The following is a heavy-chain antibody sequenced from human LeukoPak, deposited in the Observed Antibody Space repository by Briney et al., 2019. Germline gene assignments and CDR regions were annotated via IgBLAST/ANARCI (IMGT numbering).Heavy chain of an antibody. CDR1: GFTFSTYG. Sequence: GGSLRLSCAASGFTFSTYGMHWVRQAPGKGLEWVAFIRYDGNNKYYADSVKGRFTISRDNSKNTLYLQMNSLRAEDTAVYYCANNYGDYVWRVGFDYWGQGTLVTVSS. J-gene: IGHJ4*02. CDR3: ANNYGDYVWRVGFDY. D-gene: IGHD4-17*01. V-gene: IGHV3-30*02. CDR2: IRYDGNNK.